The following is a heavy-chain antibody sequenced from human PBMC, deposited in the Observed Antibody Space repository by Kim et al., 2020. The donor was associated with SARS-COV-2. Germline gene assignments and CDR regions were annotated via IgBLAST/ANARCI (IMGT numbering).Heavy chain of an antibody. Sequence: SETLSLTCAVYGGSFSGYYWSWIRQPPGKGLEWIGEINHSGSTNYNPSLKSRVTISVDTSKNQFSLTLSSVTAADTAVYYCARGNTISHFYYYYYGMDVWGQGTTVTVSS. D-gene: IGHD3-9*01. J-gene: IGHJ6*02. CDR2: INHSGST. V-gene: IGHV4-34*01. CDR3: ARGNTISHFYYYYYGMDV. CDR1: GGSFSGYY.